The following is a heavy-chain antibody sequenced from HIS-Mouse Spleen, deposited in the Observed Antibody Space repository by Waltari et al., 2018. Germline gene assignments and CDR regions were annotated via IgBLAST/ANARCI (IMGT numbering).Heavy chain of an antibody. J-gene: IGHJ4*02. Sequence: QVQLVESGGGVVQPGRSLRLSCSASGFTFSRSAMHWVRQAPGKGLEWVAVISYDGSNKYYADSVKGRFTISRDNSKNTLYLQMNSLRAEDTAVYYCAKASSGWLDYWGQGTLVTVSS. CDR2: ISYDGSNK. CDR3: AKASSGWLDY. D-gene: IGHD6-19*01. CDR1: GFTFSRSA. V-gene: IGHV3-30*18.